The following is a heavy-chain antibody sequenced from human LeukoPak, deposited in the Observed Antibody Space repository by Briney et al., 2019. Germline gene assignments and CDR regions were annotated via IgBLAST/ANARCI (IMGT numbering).Heavy chain of an antibody. J-gene: IGHJ4*02. D-gene: IGHD4-17*01. CDR3: ARDYSTVTTFFDY. Sequence: GGSLRLSCAASGFTVSSNYMSWVRQAPGKGLEWVSYITSGGTTIYYADSVKGRFTIYRDNAKNSLYLQMNSLRAEDTAVYYCARDYSTVTTFFDYWGQGTLVTVSS. CDR2: ITSGGTTI. CDR1: GFTVSSNY. V-gene: IGHV3-48*01.